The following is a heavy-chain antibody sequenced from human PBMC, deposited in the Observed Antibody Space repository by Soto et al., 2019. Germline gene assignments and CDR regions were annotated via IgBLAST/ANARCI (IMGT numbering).Heavy chain of an antibody. Sequence: SVKVSCKASLFFFFFFFFFFFFLAPGQGLEWMGGIIPIFGTANYAQKFQGRVTITADESTSTAYMELSSLRSEDTAVYYCARGVAARWYFDYWGQGTLVTVSS. CDR3: ARGVAARWYFDY. J-gene: IGHJ4*02. V-gene: IGHV1-69*13. D-gene: IGHD6-6*01. CDR1: LFFFFFFF. CDR2: IIPIFGTA.